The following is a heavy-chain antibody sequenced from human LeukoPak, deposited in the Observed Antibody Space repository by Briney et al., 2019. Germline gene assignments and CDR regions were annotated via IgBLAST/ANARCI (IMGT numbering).Heavy chain of an antibody. V-gene: IGHV3-23*01. CDR3: AKGVYGSGSYLGIDY. CDR2: ISGSGGST. J-gene: IGHJ4*02. D-gene: IGHD3-10*01. CDR1: GFSFSVYA. Sequence: GGSLRLSCAASGFSFSVYAMSWVRQAPGRGLEWVSGISGSGGSTYYADSVKGRFTISRDNSKNTLYVQMNSLRAEDTAVYYCAKGVYGSGSYLGIDYWGQGTLVTVSS.